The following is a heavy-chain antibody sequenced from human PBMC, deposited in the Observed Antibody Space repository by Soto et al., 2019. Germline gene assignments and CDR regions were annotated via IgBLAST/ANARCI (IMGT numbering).Heavy chain of an antibody. CDR3: AKLPEIGVAGTEYFQY. D-gene: IGHD6-19*01. CDR2: ITGSGVGT. V-gene: IGHV3-23*01. Sequence: DVQLLESGGGLVQPGGSLRLSCAASGFTFRNYAMTWVRHAPGKGLVWVSAITGSGVGTFYADSVKGRFTISRDNSKNTLFLQMNTLTPEDTAVYYCAKLPEIGVAGTEYFQYWGQGTLVTVSS. CDR1: GFTFRNYA. J-gene: IGHJ1*01.